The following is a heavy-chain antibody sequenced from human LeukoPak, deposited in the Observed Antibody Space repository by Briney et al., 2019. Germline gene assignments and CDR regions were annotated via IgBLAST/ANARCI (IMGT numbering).Heavy chain of an antibody. CDR3: AGSCRGDRCYSLPAFYI. CDR2: INSNLGDT. D-gene: IGHD2-15*01. Sequence: ASVNVPCKAPGYPFSAYSLHRARQAPGQGFEWMGWINSNLGDTNYAQNLQGRVTMTTETSTSTAYMELRSLRSDDTAMHYCAGSCRGDRCYSLPAFYIWGQGTMVTVSS. CDR1: GYPFSAYS. V-gene: IGHV1-18*04. J-gene: IGHJ3*02.